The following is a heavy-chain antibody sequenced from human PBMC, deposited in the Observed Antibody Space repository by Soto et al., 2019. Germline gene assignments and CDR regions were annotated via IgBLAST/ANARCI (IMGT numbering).Heavy chain of an antibody. D-gene: IGHD2-2*01. V-gene: IGHV4-34*01. CDR2: INHSGST. CDR1: GGSFSGYY. Sequence: SETLSLTCAVYGGSFSGYYWSWIRQPPGKGLEWIGEINHSGSTNYNPSLKSRVTISVDTSKNQFSLKLSSVTAADTAVYYCATVVPAQNFDYWGQGTLVTVSS. J-gene: IGHJ4*02. CDR3: ATVVPAQNFDY.